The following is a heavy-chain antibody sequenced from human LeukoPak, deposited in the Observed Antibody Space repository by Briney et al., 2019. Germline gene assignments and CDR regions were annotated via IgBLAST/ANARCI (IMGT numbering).Heavy chain of an antibody. D-gene: IGHD2-2*01. CDR2: IKQDESEK. Sequence: GGSLRLSCAASGFIFKNYWMSWVRQAPGKGPEWVADIKQDESEKYYADSVKGRFTISRDNAKNSLYLQMNNLRAEDTAVYYCARAPGYCNTTSCHSWFDPWGQGTLVTVSS. CDR3: ARAPGYCNTTSCHSWFDP. J-gene: IGHJ5*02. V-gene: IGHV3-7*01. CDR1: GFIFKNYW.